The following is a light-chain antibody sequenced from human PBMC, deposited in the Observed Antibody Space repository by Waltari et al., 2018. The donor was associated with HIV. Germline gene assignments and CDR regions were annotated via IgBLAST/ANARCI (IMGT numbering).Light chain of an antibody. J-gene: IGKJ1*01. CDR2: AAS. CDR3: QQSYSTWT. V-gene: IGKV1-39*01. CDR1: QTISTD. Sequence: DIQMTQSPSSLSASVGDSVTITCRASQTISTDFNWYQQKPGKAPKLLIYAASSLQSVVPSRFSVSGSGTDFTLTISSLQPEDFATYYCQQSYSTWTFGQGTKVEIK.